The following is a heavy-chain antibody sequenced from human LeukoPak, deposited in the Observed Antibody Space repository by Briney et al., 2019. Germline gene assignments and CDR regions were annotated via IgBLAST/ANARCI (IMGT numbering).Heavy chain of an antibody. D-gene: IGHD6-13*01. CDR2: IIPIFGTA. V-gene: IGHV1-69*13. Sequence: GASVKVSCKASGGTFSSYAISWARQAPGQGLEWMGGIIPIFGTANYAQKFQGRVTITADESTSTAYMELSSLRSEDTAVYYCAGGVQGIAAAGQYNFDYWGQGTLVTVSS. CDR1: GGTFSSYA. J-gene: IGHJ4*02. CDR3: AGGVQGIAAAGQYNFDY.